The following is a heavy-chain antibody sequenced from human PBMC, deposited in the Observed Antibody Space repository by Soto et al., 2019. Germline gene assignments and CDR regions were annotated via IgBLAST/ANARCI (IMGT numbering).Heavy chain of an antibody. CDR3: ARDNPPGITIFGVVIIGMDV. Sequence: ASVKVSCKASGYTFTSYGISWVRQAPGQGLEWMGWISAYNCNTNYAQKLQGRVTMTTDTSTSTAYMELRSLRSDDPAVYYCARDNPPGITIFGVVIIGMDVWGQGTTVTVSS. CDR1: GYTFTSYG. V-gene: IGHV1-18*04. J-gene: IGHJ6*02. CDR2: ISAYNCNT. D-gene: IGHD3-3*01.